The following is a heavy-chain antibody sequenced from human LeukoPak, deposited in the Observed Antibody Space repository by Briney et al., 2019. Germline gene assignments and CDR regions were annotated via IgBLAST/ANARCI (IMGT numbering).Heavy chain of an antibody. CDR2: IYYSGST. D-gene: IGHD2/OR15-2a*01. CDR1: GGSISSYY. J-gene: IGHJ5*02. V-gene: IGHV4-39*01. Sequence: SETLSLTCTVSGGSISSYYWGWIRQPPGKGLEWIGSIYYSGSTYYNPSLKSRVTISVDTSKNQFSLKLSSVTAADTAMYYCARRRGSNRNWFDPWGQGTLVTVSS. CDR3: ARRRGSNRNWFDP.